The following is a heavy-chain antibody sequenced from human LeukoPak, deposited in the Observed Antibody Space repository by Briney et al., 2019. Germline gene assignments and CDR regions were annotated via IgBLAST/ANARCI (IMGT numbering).Heavy chain of an antibody. D-gene: IGHD3-10*01. CDR2: ISYDGSNK. CDR1: GFTFSSYG. V-gene: IGHV3-30*18. Sequence: GSLRLSCAASGFTFSSYGMHWVRQAPGKGLEWVAVISYDGSNKYYADSVKGRFTISRDNSKNTLYLQMNSLRAEDTAVYYCAKDAYGSGNIDYWGQGTLVTVSS. J-gene: IGHJ4*02. CDR3: AKDAYGSGNIDY.